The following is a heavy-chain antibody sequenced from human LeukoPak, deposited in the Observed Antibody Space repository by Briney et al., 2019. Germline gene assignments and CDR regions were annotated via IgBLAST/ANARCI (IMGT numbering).Heavy chain of an antibody. J-gene: IGHJ4*02. CDR2: ISSSSSTI. Sequence: GGSLRLSCAASGFTFSSYSMNWVRQAPGKGLEWVSYISSSSSTIYYADSVKGRFTISRDNAKNSLYLQMNSLRAEDTAVYYCARDRGNPYFDYWGQGTLVTVSS. D-gene: IGHD2-15*01. CDR3: ARDRGNPYFDY. CDR1: GFTFSSYS. V-gene: IGHV3-48*01.